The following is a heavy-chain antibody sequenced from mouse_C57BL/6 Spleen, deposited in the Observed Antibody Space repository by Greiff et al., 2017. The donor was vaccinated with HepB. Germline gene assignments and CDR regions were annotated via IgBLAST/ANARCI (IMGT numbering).Heavy chain of an antibody. Sequence: EVMLVESEGGLVQPGSSMKLSCTASGFTFSDYYMAWVRQVPEKGLEWVANINYDGSSTYYLDSLKSRFFISRDNAKNILYLQMSSLKSEDTATYYCARALTPWNYFDYWGQGTTLTVSS. CDR1: GFTFSDYY. CDR3: ARALTPWNYFDY. J-gene: IGHJ2*01. V-gene: IGHV5-16*01. CDR2: INYDGSST.